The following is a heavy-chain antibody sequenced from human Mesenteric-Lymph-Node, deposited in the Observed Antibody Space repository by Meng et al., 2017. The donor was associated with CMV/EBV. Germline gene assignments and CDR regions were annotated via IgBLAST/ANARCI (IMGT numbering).Heavy chain of an antibody. Sequence: GESLKISCAASGFTFSSYWMSWVRQAPGKGLEWVATIKQDGSEEYYVDSVKGRFTISRDNAKNSLYLQMNSLRAEDTAVYYCARSVVPAGRSLIDYWGQGNMVTVSS. D-gene: IGHD2-2*01. CDR2: IKQDGSEE. CDR3: ARSVVPAGRSLIDY. J-gene: IGHJ4*02. V-gene: IGHV3-7*01. CDR1: GFTFSSYW.